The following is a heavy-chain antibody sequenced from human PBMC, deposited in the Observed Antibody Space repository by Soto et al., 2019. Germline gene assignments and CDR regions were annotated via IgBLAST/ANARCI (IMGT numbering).Heavy chain of an antibody. J-gene: IGHJ4*02. V-gene: IGHV3-53*01. CDR2: IYSTGTT. CDR1: GFTVGNNY. Sequence: EVQLVESGGGLIQPGGSLKLSCAASGFTVGNNYMSWVRQAPGKGLEWVSLIYSTGTTKYADSVKGRFTVSGDNAKDTLYLQRNSLRAEDTAVYYCAKDGRGSGSHYNSFGYWGQGTLVTVSS. CDR3: AKDGRGSGSHYNSFGY. D-gene: IGHD3-10*01.